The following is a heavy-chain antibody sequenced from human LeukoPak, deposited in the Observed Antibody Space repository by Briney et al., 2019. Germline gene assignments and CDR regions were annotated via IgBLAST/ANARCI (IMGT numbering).Heavy chain of an antibody. J-gene: IGHJ4*02. CDR1: GFTFSSYW. CDR3: ARARVIFGVVHFDY. V-gene: IGHV3-7*01. D-gene: IGHD3-3*01. Sequence: PGGSLRLSCAASGFTFSSYWMSWVRQAPGKGLEWVANIKQDGSEKYYVDSVKGRFTISRDNAKNSLYLQMNSLRAEDTAVYYCARARVIFGVVHFDYWGQGTLVTVSS. CDR2: IKQDGSEK.